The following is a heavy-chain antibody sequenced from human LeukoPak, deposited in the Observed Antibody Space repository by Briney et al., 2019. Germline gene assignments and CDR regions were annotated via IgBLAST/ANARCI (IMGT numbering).Heavy chain of an antibody. Sequence: PGGSLRLSCAASGFTFDDYAMHWVRQAPGKGLEWVSGISWNSGSIGYADSVKGRFTISRDNAKNSLYLQMNSLKPEDTAVYYCANLARPLDYWGQGALVTVSS. CDR2: ISWNSGSI. D-gene: IGHD6-6*01. J-gene: IGHJ4*02. CDR3: ANLARPLDY. CDR1: GFTFDDYA. V-gene: IGHV3-9*01.